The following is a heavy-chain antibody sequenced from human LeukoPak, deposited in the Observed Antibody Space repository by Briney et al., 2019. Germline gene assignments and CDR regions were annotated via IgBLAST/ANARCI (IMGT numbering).Heavy chain of an antibody. CDR1: GFTFSNYA. CDR2: ISGSGGST. D-gene: IGHD1-26*01. Sequence: SGGSLRLSCAASGFTFSNYAMSWVRQAPGKGLEWVSAISGSGGSTYYADSVKGRFTISRDNSKNTLYLQMNSLRAEDTAVYYCAKEKSGSYYSLDYWGQGTLVTVSS. J-gene: IGHJ4*02. V-gene: IGHV3-23*01. CDR3: AKEKSGSYYSLDY.